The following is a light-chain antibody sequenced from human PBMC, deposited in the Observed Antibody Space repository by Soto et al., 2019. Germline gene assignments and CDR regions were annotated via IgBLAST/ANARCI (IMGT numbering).Light chain of an antibody. CDR3: QQSYSTPYT. V-gene: IGKV1-39*01. CDR2: TAS. Sequence: DIQRTQSPSSLSASVGYRVTITCRASQSMSTYLNWYQQKPGKAPKLLIYTASRLQSGAPSRFSGSGSGTDFTLTISSLQAEDYATYYCQQSYSTPYTFGQGTRLEIK. J-gene: IGKJ5*01. CDR1: QSMSTY.